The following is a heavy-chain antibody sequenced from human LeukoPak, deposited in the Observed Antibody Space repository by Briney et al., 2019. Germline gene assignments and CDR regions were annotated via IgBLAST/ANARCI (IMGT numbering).Heavy chain of an antibody. Sequence: LSGGSLRLSCVASGFTFSSYRMSWVRQAPGKGLEWVSGITGSGITTYYGDSVKGRFTISRDNSKNTVYLQMNSLRAGDTAVYYCARAAYSSTWYSRYFDLWGRGTLVTVSS. D-gene: IGHD6-13*01. J-gene: IGHJ2*01. CDR3: ARAAYSSTWYSRYFDL. CDR1: GFTFSSYR. CDR2: ITGSGITT. V-gene: IGHV3-23*01.